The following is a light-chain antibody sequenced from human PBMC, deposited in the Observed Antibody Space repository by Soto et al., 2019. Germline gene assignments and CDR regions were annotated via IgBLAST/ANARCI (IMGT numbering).Light chain of an antibody. J-gene: IGKJ2*01. CDR1: QSVSSY. CDR3: QQRSNWPPYT. Sequence: EIALTQSPATLSLSPGERATLSCRASQSVSSYLAWYQQKPGQAPRLLIYDASNRATGIPARFSGSVSGTDFTLTISSLEPEDFAVYYCQQRSNWPPYTFGQGTKLEIK. CDR2: DAS. V-gene: IGKV3-11*01.